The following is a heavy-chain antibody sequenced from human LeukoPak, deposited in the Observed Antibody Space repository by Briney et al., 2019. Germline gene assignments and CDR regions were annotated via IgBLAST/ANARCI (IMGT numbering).Heavy chain of an antibody. CDR2: ITWHSENI. V-gene: IGHV3-9*01. CDR3: AGPLRGYSYGPPFDY. D-gene: IGHD5-18*01. Sequence: GGSLRLSCVASGFTFDDYAMHWVRQAPGKGLEWVSGITWHSENIDYADSVKGRFTISRDNAKNSLYLQMNSLRAEDTAVYYCAGPLRGYSYGPPFDYWGQGTLVTVSS. CDR1: GFTFDDYA. J-gene: IGHJ4*02.